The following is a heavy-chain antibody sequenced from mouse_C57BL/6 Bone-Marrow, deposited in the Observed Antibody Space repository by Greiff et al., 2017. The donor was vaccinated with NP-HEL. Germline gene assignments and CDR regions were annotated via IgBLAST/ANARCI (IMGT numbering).Heavy chain of an antibody. Sequence: QVQLKQSGAELVKPGASVKLSCKASGYTFTEYTIHWVKQRSGQGLEWIGWFYPGSGSIKYNEKFKDKATLTADKSSSTVYMELSRLTSEDSAVYFCARHEEDYDGYYRYAMDYWGQGTSVTVSS. CDR1: GYTFTEYT. CDR3: ARHEEDYDGYYRYAMDY. J-gene: IGHJ4*01. D-gene: IGHD2-3*01. CDR2: FYPGSGSI. V-gene: IGHV1-62-2*01.